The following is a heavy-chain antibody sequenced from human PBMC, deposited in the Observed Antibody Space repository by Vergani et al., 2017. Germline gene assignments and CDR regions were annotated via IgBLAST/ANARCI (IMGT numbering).Heavy chain of an antibody. J-gene: IGHJ4*02. CDR1: GFTFSSYG. CDR3: ARIGGSYFFFDY. CDR2: IWYDGSNK. Sequence: QVQLVESGGGVVQPGRSLRLSCAASGFTFSSYGMHWVRQAPGKGLEWVAVIWYDGSNKYYADSVKGRFTISRDNSKNTLYLQMNSLRAEDTAVYYCARIGGSYFFFDYWGQGTLVTVSS. V-gene: IGHV3-33*01. D-gene: IGHD1-26*01.